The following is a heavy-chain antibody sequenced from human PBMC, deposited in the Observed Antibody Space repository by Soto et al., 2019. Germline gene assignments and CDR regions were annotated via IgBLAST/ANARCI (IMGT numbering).Heavy chain of an antibody. V-gene: IGHV3-33*01. J-gene: IGHJ4*02. Sequence: QVQLVESGGGVVQPGRSLRLSCAASGFTFSSYGMHWVRQAPGKGLEWVAVIWYDGSNKYYADSVKGRFTISRDNSKNTLYLQMNSLRAEETAVYYCARVSPRNTDFDYWGQGTLVTVSS. CDR3: ARVSPRNTDFDY. CDR1: GFTFSSYG. CDR2: IWYDGSNK. D-gene: IGHD1-1*01.